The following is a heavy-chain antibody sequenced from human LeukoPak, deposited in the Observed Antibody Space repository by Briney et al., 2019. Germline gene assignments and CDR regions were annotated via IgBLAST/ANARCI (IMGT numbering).Heavy chain of an antibody. J-gene: IGHJ4*02. CDR3: ARGGEASTYYDYVWGSYRYTYFDY. CDR2: ISYDGSNK. CDR1: GFTFSSYA. V-gene: IGHV3-30*04. Sequence: GGSLRLSCAASGFTFSSYAMHWVRQAPGKGLEWVAVISYDGSNKYYADSVKGRFTISRDNSKNTLYLQMNSLRAEDTAVYYCARGGEASTYYDYVWGSYRYTYFDYWGQGTLVTVSS. D-gene: IGHD3-16*02.